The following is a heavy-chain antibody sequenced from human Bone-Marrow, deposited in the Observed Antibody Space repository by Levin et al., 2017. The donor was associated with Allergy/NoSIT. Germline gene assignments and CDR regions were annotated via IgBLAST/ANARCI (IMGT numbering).Heavy chain of an antibody. D-gene: IGHD3-3*01. J-gene: IGHJ4*02. CDR2: ISYDGSNK. Sequence: GGSLRLSCAASGFTFSSYGMHWVRQAPGKGLEWVAVISYDGSNKYYADSVKGRFTISRDNSKNTLYLQMNSLRAEDTAVYYCAKKKESGSGYLDYWGQGTLVTVSS. CDR3: AKKKESGSGYLDY. V-gene: IGHV3-30*18. CDR1: GFTFSSYG.